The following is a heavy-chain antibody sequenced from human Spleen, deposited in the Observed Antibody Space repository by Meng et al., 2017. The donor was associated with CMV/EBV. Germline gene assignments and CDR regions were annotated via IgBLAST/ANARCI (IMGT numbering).Heavy chain of an antibody. J-gene: IGHJ5*02. D-gene: IGHD2-2*01. CDR2: IYDTGSS. CDR3: ARDGGCSSTTCYKADWFDP. V-gene: IGHV4-59*01. Sequence: SETLSLTCTVSGGSIRNYYWSWIRQPPGKGLEWIGHIYDTGSSKYNPSLRSRVTISVDTSKNQLSLRLTSVTAADTAGYYCARDGGCSSTTCYKADWFDPWGQGALVTVSS. CDR1: GGSIRNYY.